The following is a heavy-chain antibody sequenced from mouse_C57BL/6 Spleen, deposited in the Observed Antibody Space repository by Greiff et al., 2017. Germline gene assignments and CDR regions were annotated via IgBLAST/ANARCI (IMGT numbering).Heavy chain of an antibody. CDR1: GYTFTSYG. J-gene: IGHJ2*01. D-gene: IGHD1-1*01. CDR2: IYPRSGNT. Sequence: QVHVKQSGAELARPGASVKLSCKASGYTFTSYGISWVKQRTGQGLEWIGEIYPRSGNTYYNEKFKGKATLTADKSSSTAYMELRSLTSEDSAVYFCARCEFITTVVAPFDYWGQGTTLTVSS. CDR3: ARCEFITTVVAPFDY. V-gene: IGHV1-81*01.